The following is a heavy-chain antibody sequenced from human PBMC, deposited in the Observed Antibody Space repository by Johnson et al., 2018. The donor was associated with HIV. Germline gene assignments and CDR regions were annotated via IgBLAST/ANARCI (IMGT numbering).Heavy chain of an antibody. CDR1: GFTFSSYA. Sequence: QVQLVESGGGVVQPGRSLRLSCAASGFTFSSYAMHWVRQAPGKGLEWVSLIYSGGSSYYADSVKGRFTISRDNSKNTLYLQMNSLRVEDTAVYYCAKGADYADYEGAFDIWGQGTMVTVSS. CDR2: IYSGGSS. J-gene: IGHJ3*02. V-gene: IGHV3-NL1*01. CDR3: AKGADYADYEGAFDI. D-gene: IGHD4-17*01.